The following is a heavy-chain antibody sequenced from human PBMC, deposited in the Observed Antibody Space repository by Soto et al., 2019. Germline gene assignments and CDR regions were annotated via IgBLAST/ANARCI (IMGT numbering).Heavy chain of an antibody. D-gene: IGHD2-15*01. CDR2: FYTSGSANT. V-gene: IGHV4-4*07. CDR1: GASISGYY. J-gene: IGHJ6*02. Sequence: QVQLQESGPGLVKPSETLSLTCIVSGASISGYYWSWVRQPAGKGLEWIGRFYTSGSANTNYNPPLKSRVTMSVDTSKNHCSLKMTSVPAADTAVYYCVRESGGGGYCSGGSCYGMDVWGQGTTVTVSS. CDR3: VRESGGGGYCSGGSCYGMDV.